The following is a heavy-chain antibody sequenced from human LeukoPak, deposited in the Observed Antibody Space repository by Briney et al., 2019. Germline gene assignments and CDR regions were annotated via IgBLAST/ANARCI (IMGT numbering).Heavy chain of an antibody. CDR3: AKARGSGYAEYYFDY. Sequence: PGGSLRLSCAASGFTFSSYEMNWVRQAPGKGLEWVSAISGSGDSTNYADSVKGRFTISRDNSKNTLYLQMKSLRAEDTAVYFCAKARGSGYAEYYFDYWGQGTLVTVSS. V-gene: IGHV3-23*01. J-gene: IGHJ4*02. CDR1: GFTFSSYE. CDR2: ISGSGDST. D-gene: IGHD5-12*01.